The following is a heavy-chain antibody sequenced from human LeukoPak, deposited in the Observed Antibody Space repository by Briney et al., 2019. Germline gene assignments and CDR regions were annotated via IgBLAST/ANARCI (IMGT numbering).Heavy chain of an antibody. CDR3: ARVTNYDILTGHSPPNYCFDY. Sequence: SETLSLTCAVYGGSFSGYYWSWIRQPPGKGLEWIGEINHSGSTNYDPSLKSRVTISVDTSKNQFSLKLSSVTAADTAVYYCARVTNYDILTGHSPPNYCFDYWGQGTLVTVSS. CDR1: GGSFSGYY. CDR2: INHSGST. J-gene: IGHJ4*02. V-gene: IGHV4-34*01. D-gene: IGHD3-9*01.